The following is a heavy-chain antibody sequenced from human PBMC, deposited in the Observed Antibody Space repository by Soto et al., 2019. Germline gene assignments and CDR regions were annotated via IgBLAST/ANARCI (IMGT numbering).Heavy chain of an antibody. V-gene: IGHV3-30*03. CDR3: ARERNRGYYITVDF. Sequence: QVQLVASGGGVVQPGRSLSLSCAASGFTLDGHGLHWVRQAPGRGLEWVAVVTYDGTERHYPDAVRGRFTIRRDTSKNTIYLRMDSLRVEDTAMYDCARERNRGYYITVDFWGHGTLVAVSS. CDR1: GFTLDGHG. CDR2: VTYDGTER. D-gene: IGHD1-20*01. J-gene: IGHJ4*03.